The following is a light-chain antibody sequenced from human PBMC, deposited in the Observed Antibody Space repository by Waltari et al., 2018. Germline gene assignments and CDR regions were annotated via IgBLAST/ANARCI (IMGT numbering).Light chain of an antibody. CDR3: QTWDTNTAV. CDR1: ELGHKY. J-gene: IGLJ1*01. Sequence: SYELTQPASVSVSPGQTATIPCSGHELGHKYTSWYQQKPGQSPVLVMYQDDKRPSGIPERFSGSSSETTATLTISGTQPVDEADYYCQTWDTNTAVFGTGTTVNVL. CDR2: QDD. V-gene: IGLV3-1*01.